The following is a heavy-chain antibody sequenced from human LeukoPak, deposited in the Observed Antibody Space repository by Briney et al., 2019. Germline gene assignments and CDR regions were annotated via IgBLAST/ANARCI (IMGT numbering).Heavy chain of an antibody. CDR2: IIPILGTA. CDR3: ARVGCSSTSCYLYYFDY. Sequence: SVKVSCKASGGTFSSYAISWVRQAPGQGLEWMGRIIPILGTANYAQKFQGRVTITADKSTSTAYMELSSLRSEDTAVYYCARVGCSSTSCYLYYFDYWGQGTLVTVSS. CDR1: GGTFSSYA. V-gene: IGHV1-69*04. D-gene: IGHD2-2*01. J-gene: IGHJ4*02.